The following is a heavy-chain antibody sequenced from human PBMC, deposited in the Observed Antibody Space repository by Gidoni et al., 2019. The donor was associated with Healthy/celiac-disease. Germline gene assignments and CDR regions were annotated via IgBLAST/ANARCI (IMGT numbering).Heavy chain of an antibody. Sequence: EVQLVESVGGLVQPGGSLRLSCAASGFTFSSYWMSWVRQAPGKGLEWVANIKQDGSEKYYVDSVKGRFTISRDNAKNSLYLQMNSLRAEDTAVYYCARDASQMYYDFWSGSLDYWGQGTLVTVSS. V-gene: IGHV3-7*03. CDR1: GFTFSSYW. CDR2: IKQDGSEK. J-gene: IGHJ4*02. CDR3: ARDASQMYYDFWSGSLDY. D-gene: IGHD3-3*01.